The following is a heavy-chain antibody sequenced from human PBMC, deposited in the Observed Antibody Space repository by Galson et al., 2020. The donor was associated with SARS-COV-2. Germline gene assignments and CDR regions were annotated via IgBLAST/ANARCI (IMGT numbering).Heavy chain of an antibody. CDR2: IYYSGST. Sequence: SETLSLTCTVSGGSISSGGYYWSWIRQHPGKGLEWIGYIYYSGSTYYNPSLKSRVTISVDTSKNQFSLKLSSVTAADTAVYYCARGVAAAARPADWFDPWGQGTLVTVSS. J-gene: IGHJ5*02. V-gene: IGHV4-31*03. D-gene: IGHD6-13*01. CDR1: GGSISSGGYY. CDR3: ARGVAAAARPADWFDP.